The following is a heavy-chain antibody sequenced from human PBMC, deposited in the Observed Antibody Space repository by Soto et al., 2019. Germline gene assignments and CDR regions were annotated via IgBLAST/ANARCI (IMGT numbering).Heavy chain of an antibody. Sequence: GESLKISCKGSGYSFTSYWISWVRQMPGKGLEWMGRIDPSDSYTNYSPSFQGHVTISADKSISTAYLQWSSLKASYTAMYYCARRGYCISTSCQSYYYYGMDVWGQGTTVTVSS. D-gene: IGHD2-2*01. J-gene: IGHJ6*02. CDR1: GYSFTSYW. CDR3: ARRGYCISTSCQSYYYYGMDV. V-gene: IGHV5-10-1*01. CDR2: IDPSDSYT.